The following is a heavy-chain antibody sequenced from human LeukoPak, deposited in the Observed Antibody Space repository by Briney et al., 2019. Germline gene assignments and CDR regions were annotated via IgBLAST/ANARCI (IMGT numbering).Heavy chain of an antibody. CDR1: GFTFSSYA. D-gene: IGHD2-21*01. V-gene: IGHV3-23*01. J-gene: IGHJ4*02. CDR2: ISGSGGNT. CDR3: ARGALIPDF. Sequence: GGSLRLSCAASGFTFSSYAMSWVRQAPGKGLEWVSAISGSGGNTYYADSVKGRFTISRDNSKNTVYLHMDSLRVEDTAIYYCARGALIPDFRGQGTLVTVSS.